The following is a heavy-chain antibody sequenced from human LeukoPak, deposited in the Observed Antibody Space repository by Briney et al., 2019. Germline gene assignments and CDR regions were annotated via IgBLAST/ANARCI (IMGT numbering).Heavy chain of an antibody. CDR2: INPNSGGT. V-gene: IGHV1-2*06. J-gene: IGHJ4*02. CDR1: VYTFTGYY. Sequence: ASVKVSCRACVYTFTGYYMHWVRQAPGQGLEWMGRINPNSGGTNYAQKFQGRVTMTRDTSISTAYMELSRLRSDDTAVYYCARDRKNCTNGVCYFDYWGQGTLVTVSS. D-gene: IGHD2-8*01. CDR3: ARDRKNCTNGVCYFDY.